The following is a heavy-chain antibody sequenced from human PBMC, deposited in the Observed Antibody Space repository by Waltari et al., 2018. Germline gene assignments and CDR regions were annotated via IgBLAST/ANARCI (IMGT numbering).Heavy chain of an antibody. CDR3: AIRSYYDRWFDP. V-gene: IGHV4-4*01. CDR1: GGSISSSNW. Sequence: QVQLQESGPGLVKPSGTLSLTCAVSGGSISSSNWWSWVRQPPGKGLEWIGEIYHRGSTTYNPSLKVRVTISVDKSKNQFSLKLSSVTAADTAVYCCAIRSYYDRWFDPWGQGTLVTVSS. CDR2: IYHRGST. D-gene: IGHD3-10*02. J-gene: IGHJ5*02.